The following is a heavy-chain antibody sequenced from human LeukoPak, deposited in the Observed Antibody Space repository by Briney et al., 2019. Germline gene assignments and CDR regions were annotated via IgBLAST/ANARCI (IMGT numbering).Heavy chain of an antibody. V-gene: IGHV4-39*01. D-gene: IGHD3-9*01. Sequence: SETLSLTCTVSSDSISNSAYYWGWIRQPPGKGLEWIGSIYYSGSTYYNPSLKSRVTISVDTSKNQFSLKLSSVTAADTAVYYCARGKDDIAVDAFDIWGQGTMVTVSS. CDR2: IYYSGST. J-gene: IGHJ3*02. CDR1: SDSISNSAYY. CDR3: ARGKDDIAVDAFDI.